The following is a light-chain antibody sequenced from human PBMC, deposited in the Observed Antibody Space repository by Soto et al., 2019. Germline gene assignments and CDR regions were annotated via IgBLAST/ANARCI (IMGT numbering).Light chain of an antibody. CDR1: QSITTW. Sequence: DIQMTQSPSTVSAYVGDSVTITCRASQSITTWLAWYQQRPGKAPKLLIYDVSSLQGGVPSRFSGSGSGTEFTLTISSLQPDDFATNYCQQYDSFSVTFGQGTKVEIK. V-gene: IGKV1-5*01. J-gene: IGKJ1*01. CDR3: QQYDSFSVT. CDR2: DVS.